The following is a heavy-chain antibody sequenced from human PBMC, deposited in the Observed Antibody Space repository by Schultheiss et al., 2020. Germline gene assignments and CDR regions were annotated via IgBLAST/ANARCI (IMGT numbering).Heavy chain of an antibody. D-gene: IGHD6-13*01. CDR1: GFTFSNAW. J-gene: IGHJ4*02. CDR2: IKSKTDGGTT. Sequence: WGSMRLACAASGFTFSNAWMNWVRQAPGKGLEWVGRIKSKTDGGTTVYAAPVKGRFTISRDDSKNTLYLQMNSLKTEDTAVYYCTTSPQLAFDYWGQGTLVTVAS. CDR3: TTSPQLAFDY. V-gene: IGHV3-15*07.